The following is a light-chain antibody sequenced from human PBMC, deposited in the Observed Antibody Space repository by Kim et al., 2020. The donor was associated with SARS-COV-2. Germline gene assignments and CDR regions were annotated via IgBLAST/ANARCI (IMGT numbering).Light chain of an antibody. CDR2: DND. CDR1: TSNIGNNY. Sequence: KGTVACSGPTSNIGNNYVSWYQHLPGTAPKLLIYDNDKRPSGIPDRFSGSKSGTSATLGIVGLQTGDEADYYCGSWESSPSRARVFGTGTKVTVL. J-gene: IGLJ1*01. V-gene: IGLV1-51*01. CDR3: GSWESSPSRARV.